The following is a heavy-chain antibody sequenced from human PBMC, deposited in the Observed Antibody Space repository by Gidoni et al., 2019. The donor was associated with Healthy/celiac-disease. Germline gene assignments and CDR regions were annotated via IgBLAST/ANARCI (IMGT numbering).Heavy chain of an antibody. CDR2: ISSSGSTI. J-gene: IGHJ4*02. V-gene: IGHV3-48*03. Sequence: EVQLVESGGGLVQPGGSLRLPCSASGFTFSSYEMNWVRQAPGKGLGWVSYISSSGSTIYYADSVKGRFTISRDNAKNSLYLQMNSLRAEDTAVYYCAREGDWPYYFDYWGQGTLVTVSS. CDR1: GFTFSSYE. CDR3: AREGDWPYYFDY. D-gene: IGHD3-16*01.